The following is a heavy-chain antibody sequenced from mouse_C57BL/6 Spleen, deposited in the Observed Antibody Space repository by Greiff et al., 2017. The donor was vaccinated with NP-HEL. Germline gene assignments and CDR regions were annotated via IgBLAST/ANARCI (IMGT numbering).Heavy chain of an antibody. CDR3: ARRDYDGYSYAMGD. Sequence: QVQLQQSGAELAKPGASVMLSCKASGYTFTSYWMHWVKQRPGQGLEWIGYITPSCGYTQYNQKFKDTATLTADTSSSTAYMQLSSLTYEDSAVYYCARRDYDGYSYAMGDWGKGTSVTVAT. CDR2: ITPSCGYT. J-gene: IGHJ4*01. CDR1: GYTFTSYW. V-gene: IGHV1-7*01. D-gene: IGHD2-3*01.